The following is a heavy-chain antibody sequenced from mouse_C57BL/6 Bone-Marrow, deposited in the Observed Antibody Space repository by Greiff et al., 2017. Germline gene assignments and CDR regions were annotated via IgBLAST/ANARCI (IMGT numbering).Heavy chain of an antibody. J-gene: IGHJ3*01. V-gene: IGHV3-6*01. CDR3: ARDPAQVPFAY. D-gene: IGHD3-2*02. Sequence: EVKLVESGPGLVKPSQSLSLTCSVTGYSITSGYYWNWIRQFPGNKLEWMGYISYDGSNNYNPSLKNRISITRDTSKNQFFLKLNSVTTEDTATYYCARDPAQVPFAYWGQGTLVTVSA. CDR2: ISYDGSN. CDR1: GYSITSGYY.